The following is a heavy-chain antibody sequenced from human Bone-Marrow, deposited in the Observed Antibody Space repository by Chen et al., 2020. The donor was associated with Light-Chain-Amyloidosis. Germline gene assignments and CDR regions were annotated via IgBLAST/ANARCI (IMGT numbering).Heavy chain of an antibody. V-gene: IGHV3-53*02. CDR1: GFTVSSHS. Sequence: EVQLVESGGGVIQPGGSLRLSCVASGFTVSSHSVSWVRQAPGKVLEWLSVIFSGGNTHYADSVKRRFTISRDNSKSTLYLDMTNLRGEDTAVYYCARGGGHSYGYLDQWGQGTWVTVSP. CDR2: IFSGGNT. CDR3: ARGGGHSYGYLDQ. D-gene: IGHD5-18*01. J-gene: IGHJ4*02.